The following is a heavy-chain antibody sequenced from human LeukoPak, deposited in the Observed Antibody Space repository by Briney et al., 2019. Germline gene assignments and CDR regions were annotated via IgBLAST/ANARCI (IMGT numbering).Heavy chain of an antibody. J-gene: IGHJ5*02. V-gene: IGHV3-48*03. CDR3: VRGGSGSSNNWFDP. CDR1: GFTFSSYE. Sequence: PGGSLRLSCAASGFTFSSYEMNWVRQPPGKGLEWVSYVSSSGRAIYDGDSVKGRFTISRDNAKNSLYLQMNSLRAEDTAVYYCVRGGSGSSNNWFDPWGQGTLVTVSS. CDR2: VSSSGRAI. D-gene: IGHD3-10*01.